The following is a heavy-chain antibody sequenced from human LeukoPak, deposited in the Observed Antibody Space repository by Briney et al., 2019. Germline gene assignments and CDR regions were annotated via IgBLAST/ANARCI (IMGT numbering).Heavy chain of an antibody. CDR3: ARGEGFGY. CDR1: GFMFSSNW. Sequence: SLRLSCAASGFMFSSNWMSWVRQAPGKGLEWVSVIYSGGSTYYADSVKGRFTISRDNSKNTLYLQMNSLRAEDTAVYYCARGEGFGYWGQGTLVTVSS. CDR2: IYSGGST. J-gene: IGHJ4*02. V-gene: IGHV3-53*01.